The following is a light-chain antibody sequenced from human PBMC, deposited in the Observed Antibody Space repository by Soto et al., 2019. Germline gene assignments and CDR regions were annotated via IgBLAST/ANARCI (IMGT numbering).Light chain of an antibody. Sequence: QSALTQPRSVSGSPGQSVTISCTGTSSDVGGYNYVSWYQQHPGKAPKLMIYDVSKRPSGVPDRFSGSKSGNTASLTNSGLQAEDEADYYCCSYAGSYTYWVFGGGTKLTVL. CDR1: SSDVGGYNY. CDR2: DVS. V-gene: IGLV2-11*01. CDR3: CSYAGSYTYWV. J-gene: IGLJ3*02.